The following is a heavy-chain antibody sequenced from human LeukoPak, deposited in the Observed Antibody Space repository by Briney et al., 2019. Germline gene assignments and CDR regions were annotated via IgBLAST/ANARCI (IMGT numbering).Heavy chain of an antibody. V-gene: IGHV3-21*01. Sequence: GGSLRLSCAASEFTFSSYNMNWVRQAPGKGLEWVSSISSSSSYIYYADSVKGRFTISRDNAKNSLYLQMNSLRAEDTAVYYCAREFVGSSSRYFDYWGQGTLVTVSS. J-gene: IGHJ4*02. D-gene: IGHD6-6*01. CDR3: AREFVGSSSRYFDY. CDR1: EFTFSSYN. CDR2: ISSSSSYI.